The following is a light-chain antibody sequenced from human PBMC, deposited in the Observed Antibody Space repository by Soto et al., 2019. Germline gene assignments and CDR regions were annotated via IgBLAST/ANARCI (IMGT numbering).Light chain of an antibody. CDR2: GAS. V-gene: IGKV3D-15*01. J-gene: IGKJ2*01. CDR3: QQYNNWPPEYT. CDR1: QSVSTR. Sequence: EIVMTQSPATLSVSPGERATLSCRASQSVSTRLAWYQQKPGQAPRLLIYGASTRATGIPARFSSSGSGTECPLTISSLQSEDFAVYHCQQYNNWPPEYTFGQGTKLEIK.